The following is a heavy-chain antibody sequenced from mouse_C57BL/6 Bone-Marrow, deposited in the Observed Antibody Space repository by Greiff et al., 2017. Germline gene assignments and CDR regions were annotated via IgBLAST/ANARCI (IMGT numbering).Heavy chain of an antibody. CDR3: TRGLYYECDGGY. V-gene: IGHV5-9-1*02. CDR1: GFTFSSYA. Sequence: LVESGEGLVKPGGSLKLSCAASGFTFSSYAMSWVRQTPEKRLEWVAYISSGGDYFYYADTVKGRFPISRDNARNTLYRQMSSLKAEDTSMYCGTRGLYYECDGGYWGQGTSVTVSS. J-gene: IGHJ4*01. D-gene: IGHD2-4*01. CDR2: ISSGGDYF.